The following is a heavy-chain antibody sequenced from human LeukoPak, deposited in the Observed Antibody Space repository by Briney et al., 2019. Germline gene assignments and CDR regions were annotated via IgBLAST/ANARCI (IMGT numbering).Heavy chain of an antibody. Sequence: ASVPVSCKASAYTFTSYYMHWVRQPPAQGGEGMGIINSNGGSKSNAHKFHGRAINTSDTSTSTVYMELSSLRSDDTAVYYCARGPQSVVVVAATPLLYYYYGMDVWGQGSTVTVSS. V-gene: IGHV1-46*01. D-gene: IGHD2-15*01. J-gene: IGHJ6*02. CDR2: INSNGGSK. CDR1: AYTFTSYY. CDR3: ARGPQSVVVVAATPLLYYYYGMDV.